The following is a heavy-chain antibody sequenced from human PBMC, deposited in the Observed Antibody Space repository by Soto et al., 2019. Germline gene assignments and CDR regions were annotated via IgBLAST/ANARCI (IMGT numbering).Heavy chain of an antibody. D-gene: IGHD3-10*01. J-gene: IGHJ5*02. V-gene: IGHV1-69*01. Sequence: QVQLVQSGAEVKKPGSSVKVSCTASGGTFSSYAISWVRQAPGQGLEWLGGIIPIFGTANYAQKFQGRVTITADESTSPAYMELSSLRSEDTAVYYCAKTLGGSGSYSWFDPWGQGTLVTVSS. CDR3: AKTLGGSGSYSWFDP. CDR2: IIPIFGTA. CDR1: GGTFSSYA.